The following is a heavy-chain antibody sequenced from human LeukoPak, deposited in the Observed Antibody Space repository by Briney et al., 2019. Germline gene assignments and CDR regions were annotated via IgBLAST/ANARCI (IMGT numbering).Heavy chain of an antibody. CDR3: SRRFSPGAVAGIGPGNSYFDP. V-gene: IGHV4-39*07. CDR2: IYYSGST. J-gene: IGHJ5*02. CDR1: GGSISSSSYY. D-gene: IGHD6-19*01. Sequence: SSETLSLTCTVSGGSISSSSYYWGWIRQPPGKGLEWIGSIYYSGSTYYNPSLKSRVTISVDTSKNQFSLNLSSVTAADTAVYSCSRRFSPGAVAGIGPGNSYFDPWGQGTLVTVSS.